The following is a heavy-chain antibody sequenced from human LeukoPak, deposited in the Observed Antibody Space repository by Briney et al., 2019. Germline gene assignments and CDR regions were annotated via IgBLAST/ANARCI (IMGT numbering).Heavy chain of an antibody. CDR1: EFTFSSYW. Sequence: GGSLRLSCTASEFTFSSYWKSWVRQAPGKGLEWVANIKQDGSEKYYVDSVKGRFTISRDNAKNSLYLQMNSLRAEDTAVYYCARYCGGDCYGMDVWGQGTTVTVSS. D-gene: IGHD2-21*01. CDR2: IKQDGSEK. J-gene: IGHJ6*02. CDR3: ARYCGGDCYGMDV. V-gene: IGHV3-7*01.